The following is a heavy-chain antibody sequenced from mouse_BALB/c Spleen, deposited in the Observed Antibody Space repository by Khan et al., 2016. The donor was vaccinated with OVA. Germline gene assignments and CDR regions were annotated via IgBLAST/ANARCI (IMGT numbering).Heavy chain of an antibody. J-gene: IGHJ3*01. CDR3: ARDGYAPWFAY. V-gene: IGHV14-1*02. CDR1: AFNIKDYY. CDR2: IDPENGDT. Sequence: EVKLQESGAELVRPGALVKVSCKASAFNIKDYYMHWVKQRPEQGLEWIGWIDPENGDTIYDPKFQGKASMTADKSSTTAYLQLSSLTSEDTAVYYCARDGYAPWFAYWGQGTLVTVSA. D-gene: IGHD2-3*01.